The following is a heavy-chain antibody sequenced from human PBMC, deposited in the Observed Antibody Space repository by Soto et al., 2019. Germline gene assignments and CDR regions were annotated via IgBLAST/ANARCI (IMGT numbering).Heavy chain of an antibody. CDR1: RGTFNTSP. D-gene: IGHD3-3*01. V-gene: IGHV1-69*01. CDR3: ATPHLRGRQYDYRSPATASLYHSGLGG. J-gene: IGHJ6*02. CDR2: IVPVFGMV. Sequence: QLLRAQSGAEVKKPGSSVKVSCQTSRGTFNTSPISWVRQAPGQGLEWLGDIVPVFGMVNYAQQFQDRLNLTAEESTSSVCVEASRLTPEDTAVYLCATPHLRGRQYDYRSPATASLYHSGLGGWGQGTTVIVSS.